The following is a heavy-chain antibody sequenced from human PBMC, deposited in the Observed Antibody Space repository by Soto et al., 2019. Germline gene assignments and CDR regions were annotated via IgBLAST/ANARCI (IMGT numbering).Heavy chain of an antibody. CDR1: GGAISSYY. CDR2: VHYSGST. J-gene: IGHJ4*02. V-gene: IGHV4-59*01. D-gene: IGHD3-22*01. CDR3: ARSIDSSGYHFSNC. Sequence: PSETLSLTCTVSGGAISSYYWSWIRQSPGKGLEWIGYVHYSGSTNYNPSLKSRVTMSVDRSRNQLSLKLSSVTAADTAVYYCARSIDSSGYHFSNCWGQGTLVTVSS.